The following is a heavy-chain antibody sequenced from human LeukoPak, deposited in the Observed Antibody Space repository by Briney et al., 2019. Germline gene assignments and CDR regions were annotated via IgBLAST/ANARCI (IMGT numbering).Heavy chain of an antibody. CDR1: GFTFSSYA. Sequence: GGSLRLSCAASGFTFSSYAMHWVRQAPGKGLEWVAVISYDGSNKYYADSVKGRFTIPRDNSKNTLYLQMNSLRAEDTAVYYCASPLHSGSYQGDYYYYGMDVWGQGTTVTVSS. J-gene: IGHJ6*02. D-gene: IGHD1-26*01. CDR3: ASPLHSGSYQGDYYYYGMDV. CDR2: ISYDGSNK. V-gene: IGHV3-30-3*01.